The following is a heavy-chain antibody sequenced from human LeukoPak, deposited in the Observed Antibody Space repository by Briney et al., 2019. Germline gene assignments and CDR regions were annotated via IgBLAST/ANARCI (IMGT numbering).Heavy chain of an antibody. CDR1: GFTFSSYS. CDR2: ISSSSYI. D-gene: IGHD2-15*01. CDR3: ARDLRYCSGGSCYSGSDY. J-gene: IGHJ4*02. Sequence: GGSLRLSCAASGFTFSSYSMNWVRQAPGKGLEWVSSISSSSYIYYADSVKGRFTISRDNAKNSLYLQMNSLRAEDTAVYYCARDLRYCSGGSCYSGSDYWGQGTLVTVSS. V-gene: IGHV3-21*01.